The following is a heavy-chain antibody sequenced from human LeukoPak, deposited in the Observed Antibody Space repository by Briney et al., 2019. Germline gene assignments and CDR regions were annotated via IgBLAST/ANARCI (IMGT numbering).Heavy chain of an antibody. V-gene: IGHV3-23*01. CDR3: AKALEQETVIALDS. CDR2: ISGSGGST. Sequence: GGSLRLSCAASGFTFSTYAMSWVRQAPGKGLEWVSAISGSGGSTYYADSVKGRFAISRDNSKNTLYLQMNSLRAEDTSIYFCAKALEQETVIALDSWGQGTLVTVSS. CDR1: GFTFSTYA. J-gene: IGHJ4*02. D-gene: IGHD6-13*01.